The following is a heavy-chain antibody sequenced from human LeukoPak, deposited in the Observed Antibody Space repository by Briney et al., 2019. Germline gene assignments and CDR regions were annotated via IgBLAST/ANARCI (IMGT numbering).Heavy chain of an antibody. D-gene: IGHD5-24*01. CDR1: GDSISGYY. J-gene: IGHJ4*02. CDR2: VYYTGST. V-gene: IGHV4-59*01. Sequence: PSETLSLTCTVSGDSISGYYWSWIRQPAGRGLEYIGNVYYTGSTTYNPSLKSRLTISVDTSNNQFSLTLSSVTAADSAVYYCARAGPRRDGYSVDYWGQGTLVTVSS. CDR3: ARAGPRRDGYSVDY.